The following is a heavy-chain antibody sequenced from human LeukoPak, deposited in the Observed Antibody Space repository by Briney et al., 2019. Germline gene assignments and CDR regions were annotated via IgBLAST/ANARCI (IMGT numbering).Heavy chain of an antibody. D-gene: IGHD2-2*01. CDR3: AQGGYQLLYKDYYYYYYMDV. J-gene: IGHJ6*03. Sequence: SVKVSCKASGGTFSSYAISWVRQAPGQGLEWMGGIIPIFGTANYAQKFQGRVTITADESTSTAYMELSSLRSEDTAVYYCAQGGYQLLYKDYYYYYYMDVWGKGTTVAVSS. V-gene: IGHV1-69*13. CDR1: GGTFSSYA. CDR2: IIPIFGTA.